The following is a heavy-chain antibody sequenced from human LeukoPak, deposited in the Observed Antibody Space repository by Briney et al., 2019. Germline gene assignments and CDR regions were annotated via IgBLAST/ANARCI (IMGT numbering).Heavy chain of an antibody. J-gene: IGHJ4*02. Sequence: GGSLRLSCAASGFTFNNYAMSWVRQAPGKGLEWVSVIYSGGSTYYADSVKGRFTISRDNSKNTLYLQMNSLRVEDTAVYYCARESRYWGQGTLVTVSS. CDR1: GFTFNNYA. V-gene: IGHV3-53*01. CDR3: ARESRY. CDR2: IYSGGST. D-gene: IGHD1-14*01.